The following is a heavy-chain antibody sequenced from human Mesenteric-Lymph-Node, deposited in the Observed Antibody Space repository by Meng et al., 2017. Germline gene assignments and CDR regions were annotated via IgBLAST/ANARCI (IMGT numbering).Heavy chain of an antibody. CDR2: ISAYNGNT. Sequence: QVRLVQSGAEVKKPGASMKASCKASGYTFTNYGIRWVRQAPGQGLEWMGWISAYNGNTNYAQKLQGRVTMTTDTSMSTAYMELRSLRSDDTAVYYCARVSDDYDRTGYYNFDYWGQGTLVTVSS. CDR3: ARVSDDYDRTGYYNFDY. D-gene: IGHD3-22*01. CDR1: GYTFTNYG. V-gene: IGHV1-18*01. J-gene: IGHJ4*02.